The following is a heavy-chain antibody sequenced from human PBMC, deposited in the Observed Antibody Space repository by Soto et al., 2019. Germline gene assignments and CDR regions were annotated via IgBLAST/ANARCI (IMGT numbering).Heavy chain of an antibody. Sequence: SETLSLTSTVSGGSIGTYYWSWIRQPPGKGLEWIGEIYYRGTTNYNPSLKSRVTISLDKSKNQFSLKLSSVTAADTAVYYCARLASSWYVYNWFDPWGQGTLVTVSS. J-gene: IGHJ5*02. CDR2: IYYRGTT. CDR1: GGSIGTYY. D-gene: IGHD6-13*01. CDR3: ARLASSWYVYNWFDP. V-gene: IGHV4-59*08.